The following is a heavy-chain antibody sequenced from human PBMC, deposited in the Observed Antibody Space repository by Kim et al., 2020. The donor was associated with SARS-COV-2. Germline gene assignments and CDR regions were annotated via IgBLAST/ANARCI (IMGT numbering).Heavy chain of an antibody. CDR2: INANTGNP. CDR3: ARSGGGYANYYYTGVDV. J-gene: IGHJ6*02. D-gene: IGHD2-2*01. Sequence: ASVKVSCKASGYTFTSYAMSWVRQAPGQGLEWMGWINANTGNPTYAQGFTGRFVFSLDTSVSTAYLQISSLKAEDTAVYYCARSGGGYANYYYTGVDVWGQGTTVTVSS. V-gene: IGHV7-4-1*02. CDR1: GYTFTSYA.